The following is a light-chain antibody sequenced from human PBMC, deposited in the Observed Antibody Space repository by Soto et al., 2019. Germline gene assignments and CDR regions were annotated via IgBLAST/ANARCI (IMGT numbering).Light chain of an antibody. CDR2: TAS. CDR1: QGISSY. J-gene: IGKJ1*01. CDR3: QHYNSYSEA. Sequence: DIQLTQSPSFLSASVGDRVTITCRASQGISSYLAWYQQKPGKAPNLLIHTASTLQSGVPSRFSGSGSGTEFTLTISSLQPEDFATYSCQHYNSYSEAFGQGTKVDIK. V-gene: IGKV1-9*01.